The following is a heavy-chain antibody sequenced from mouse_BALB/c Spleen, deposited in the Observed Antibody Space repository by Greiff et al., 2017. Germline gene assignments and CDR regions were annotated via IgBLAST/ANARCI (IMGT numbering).Heavy chain of an antibody. J-gene: IGHJ2*01. CDR2: IDPETGGT. CDR1: GYTFTDYE. CDR3: TREVIHGY. V-gene: IGHV1-15*01. Sequence: VQLQQSGAELVRPGASVTLSCKASGYTFTDYEMHWVKQTPVHGLEWIGAIDPETGGTAYNQKFKGKATLTADKSSSTAYMELRSLTSEDSAVYYCTREVIHGYWGQGTTLTVSS.